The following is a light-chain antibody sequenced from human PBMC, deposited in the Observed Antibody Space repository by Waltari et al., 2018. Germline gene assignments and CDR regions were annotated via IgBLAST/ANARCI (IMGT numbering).Light chain of an antibody. J-gene: IGLJ2*01. CDR2: LDS. Sequence: SFDLTQPPSVSVSPGQTFSIACSSGDDLGVKNFCWYQQRPGQSPILVMFLDSVRPLGIPWRFAGSKSRNTATLTISETQPVDEAEDYCQAWDTITVVFGGGTKVTVL. CDR1: DLGVKN. V-gene: IGLV3-1*01. CDR3: QAWDTITVV.